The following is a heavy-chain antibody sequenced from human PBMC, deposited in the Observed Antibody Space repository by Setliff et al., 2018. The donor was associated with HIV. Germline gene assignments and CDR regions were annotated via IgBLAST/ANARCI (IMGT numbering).Heavy chain of an antibody. J-gene: IGHJ4*02. CDR3: ARESWGLGDY. V-gene: IGHV1-3*01. Sequence: ASVKVSCKTFGYTFTNYAMHWVRQAPGQSLEWMGWINAGNGNTKYSQKFQGRVAITRDTSASTAYMELSSLRSEDTGLYYCARESWGLGDYWGQGTLVTVSS. CDR2: INAGNGNT. D-gene: IGHD6-13*01. CDR1: GYTFTNYA.